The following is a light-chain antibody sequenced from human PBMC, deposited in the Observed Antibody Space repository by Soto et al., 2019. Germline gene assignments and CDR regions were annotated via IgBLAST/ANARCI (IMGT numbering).Light chain of an antibody. V-gene: IGLV3-1*01. CDR1: KLEDKY. CDR2: QDI. Sequence: SYELIQPPSVSVSPGQTASITCSGDKLEDKYVSWYQQKPGQSPLLVIYQDIKRPSGIPERFSGSNSGNTATLTISGTQPMDEAHYYCQAWDSSLVIFGGGTKLTVL. J-gene: IGLJ2*01. CDR3: QAWDSSLVI.